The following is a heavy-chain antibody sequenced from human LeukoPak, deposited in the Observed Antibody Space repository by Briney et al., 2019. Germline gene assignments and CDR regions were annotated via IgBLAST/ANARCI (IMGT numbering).Heavy chain of an antibody. J-gene: IGHJ4*02. CDR2: INHSGST. CDR3: ARRGTYLVR. CDR1: GGTFSAYY. D-gene: IGHD1-26*01. V-gene: IGHV4-34*01. Sequence: SETLSLTCAVYGGTFSAYYWSWIRQPPGKGLEWIGEINHSGSTNYNPSLKSRVTISVDTSKNQFSLKLSSVTAADTAVYYCARRGTYLVRWGQGTLVTVSS.